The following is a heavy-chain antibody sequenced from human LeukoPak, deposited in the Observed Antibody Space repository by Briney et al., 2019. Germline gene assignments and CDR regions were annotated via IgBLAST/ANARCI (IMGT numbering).Heavy chain of an antibody. D-gene: IGHD6-19*01. CDR2: INPNSGGT. Sequence: ASVKVSCKASGYSFTDYYMHWVRQAPGQGLEWMGWINPNSGGTNYAQKFQGRVTITRNTSISTAYMELSSLRSEDTAVYYCARAPVSSGFYYYYYMDVWGKGTTVTVSS. V-gene: IGHV1-2*02. J-gene: IGHJ6*03. CDR3: ARAPVSSGFYYYYYMDV. CDR1: GYSFTDYY.